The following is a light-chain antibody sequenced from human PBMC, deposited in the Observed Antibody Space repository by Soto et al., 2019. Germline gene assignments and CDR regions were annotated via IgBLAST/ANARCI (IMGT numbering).Light chain of an antibody. Sequence: EIVLTQFPDTLSLSPGERATLSCRASQSVRSNYLAWYQQKPGQAPRFLIYDASSRATGIPDRFSGSGSGTDFTLTISRLEPEDFAVYYCQQYGSSPLTFGGGTKVDIK. V-gene: IGKV3-20*01. J-gene: IGKJ4*01. CDR1: QSVRSNY. CDR3: QQYGSSPLT. CDR2: DAS.